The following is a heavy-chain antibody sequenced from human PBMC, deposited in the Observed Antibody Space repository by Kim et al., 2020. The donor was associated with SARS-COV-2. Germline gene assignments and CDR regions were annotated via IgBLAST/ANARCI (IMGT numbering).Heavy chain of an antibody. CDR3: AKGGGWLFLGP. J-gene: IGHJ5*02. D-gene: IGHD3-9*01. Sequence: TYYADSVKGRFTISRDNSKNTLYLQMNSLRAEDTAVYYCAKGGGWLFLGPWGQGTLVTVSS. V-gene: IGHV3-23*01. CDR2: T.